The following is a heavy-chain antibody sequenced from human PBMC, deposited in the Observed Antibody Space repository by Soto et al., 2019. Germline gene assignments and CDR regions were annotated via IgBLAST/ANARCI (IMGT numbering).Heavy chain of an antibody. CDR2: ISYDGSNK. Sequence: GGSLRLSCAASGFTFSSYAMHWVRQAPGKGLEWVAVISYDGSNKYYADSVKGRFTISRDNSKNTLYLQMNSLRAEDTAVYYCARDPNADYGGNSIDYWGQGTLVTVSS. CDR1: GFTFSSYA. CDR3: ARDPNADYGGNSIDY. J-gene: IGHJ4*02. V-gene: IGHV3-30-3*01. D-gene: IGHD4-17*01.